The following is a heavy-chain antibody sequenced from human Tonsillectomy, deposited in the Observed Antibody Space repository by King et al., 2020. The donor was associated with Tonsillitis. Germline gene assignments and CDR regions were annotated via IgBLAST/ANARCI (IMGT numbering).Heavy chain of an antibody. CDR3: ARDYWGSDY. J-gene: IGHJ4*02. CDR2: INTNAGNTGSP. Sequence: QLVQSGSELKEPGASVKISCKASGYTFTHYAMNWVRQAPGQGLEWMAWINTNAGNTGSPTYAQGFTGRFVLSLDTSASTPYLQINSLKAEDTAVYYCARDYWGSDYWGQGTLLTVSS. CDR1: GYTFTHYA. V-gene: IGHV7-4-1*02. D-gene: IGHD7-27*01.